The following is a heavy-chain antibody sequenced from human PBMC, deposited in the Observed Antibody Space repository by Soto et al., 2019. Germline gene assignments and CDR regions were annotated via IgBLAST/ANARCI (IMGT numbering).Heavy chain of an antibody. CDR3: ARDRGSCWYNWVYYYYGMDV. CDR1: GYTFTSYG. Sequence: QVQLVQSGAEVKKPGASVKVSCKASGYTFTSYGISWVRQAPGQGLEWMGWISAYNGNTNYAQKLQGRVTITTDTSTSTAYMELRSLRSDDTAVYYCARDRGSCWYNWVYYYYGMDVWGQGTTVTVSS. J-gene: IGHJ6*02. V-gene: IGHV1-18*01. D-gene: IGHD6-19*01. CDR2: ISAYNGNT.